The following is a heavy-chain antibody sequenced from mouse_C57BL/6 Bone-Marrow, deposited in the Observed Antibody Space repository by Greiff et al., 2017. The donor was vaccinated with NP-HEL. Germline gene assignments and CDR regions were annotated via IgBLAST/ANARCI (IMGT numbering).Heavy chain of an antibody. J-gene: IGHJ1*03. CDR2: IRNKANGYTT. CDR1: GFTFTDYY. Sequence: EVKVVESGGGLVQPGGSLSLSCAASGFTFTDYYMSWVRQPPGKALEWLGFIRNKANGYTTEYSSPVKGRFTISRDNSQILLYLPMNALRAVDCATYYCARTGTEHFDVWGTGTTVTVSS. D-gene: IGHD4-1*01. V-gene: IGHV7-3*01. CDR3: ARTGTEHFDV.